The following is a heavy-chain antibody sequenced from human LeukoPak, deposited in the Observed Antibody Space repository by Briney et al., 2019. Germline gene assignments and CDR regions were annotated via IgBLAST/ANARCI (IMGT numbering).Heavy chain of an antibody. J-gene: IGHJ4*02. CDR1: GFTVSSNY. Sequence: PGGSLRLSCAASGFTVSSNYMSWVRQAPGKGLEWVSVIYSGGSTYYADSVKGRFTISRDDSKNTVFLQMNSLRAEDTAVYYCARGGEDSPLWFEPKQYHFDCWGQGALVTVSS. CDR3: ARGGEDSPLWFEPKQYHFDC. V-gene: IGHV3-66*01. D-gene: IGHD3-10*01. CDR2: IYSGGST.